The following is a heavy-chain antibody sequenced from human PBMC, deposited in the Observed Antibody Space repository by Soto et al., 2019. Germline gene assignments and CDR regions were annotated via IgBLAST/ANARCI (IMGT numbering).Heavy chain of an antibody. Sequence: GASVKVSCKASGYTFTGYYMHWVRQAPGQGLAWMGWINPNSGGTNYAQKFQGRATMTRDTSISTAYMELSRLRSDDTAVYCCARGNYDFWSGYSINWFDPWGQGTLVTVSS. CDR1: GYTFTGYY. CDR3: ARGNYDFWSGYSINWFDP. D-gene: IGHD3-3*01. CDR2: INPNSGGT. V-gene: IGHV1-2*02. J-gene: IGHJ5*02.